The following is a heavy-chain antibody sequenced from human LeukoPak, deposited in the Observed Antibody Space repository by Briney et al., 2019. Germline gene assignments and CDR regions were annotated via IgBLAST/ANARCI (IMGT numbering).Heavy chain of an antibody. CDR1: GFTYSPFA. J-gene: IGHJ5*02. CDR2: IGTAGDT. Sequence: QPGGSLRLSCAASGFTYSPFAMHWVRQATGKGLEWVSAIGTAGDTYYPGSVKGRFTISRENAKNSLYLQMNSLRAGDTAVYYCARGLAAAGIHWFDPWGQGTLVTVSS. D-gene: IGHD6-13*01. CDR3: ARGLAAAGIHWFDP. V-gene: IGHV3-13*01.